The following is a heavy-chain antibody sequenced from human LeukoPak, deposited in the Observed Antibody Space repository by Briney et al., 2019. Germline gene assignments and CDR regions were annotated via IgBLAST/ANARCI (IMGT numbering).Heavy chain of an antibody. CDR3: AKRGDTSGYYYVHYFDY. V-gene: IGHV3-23*01. J-gene: IGHJ4*02. D-gene: IGHD3-22*01. CDR2: ISDSGGST. Sequence: GGSLRLSCAASGFTFSSYAMSWVRQAPGKGLEWVSGISDSGGSTYHADSVKGRFTISRDNSKNTLYLQMSSLRAEDTAVYYCAKRGDTSGYYYVHYFDYWGQGTLVTVS. CDR1: GFTFSSYA.